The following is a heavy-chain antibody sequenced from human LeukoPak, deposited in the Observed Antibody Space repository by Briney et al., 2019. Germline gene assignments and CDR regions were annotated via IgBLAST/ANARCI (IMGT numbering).Heavy chain of an antibody. Sequence: PGGSLRLSCAASGFTFSNFAMHWVRQAPGKGLEWVAVIPFDESNKYYADSVKGRFTISRDNSNNTLYLQMYSLRAEDTAIYYCVVGATQGDYWGQGTLVTVSS. J-gene: IGHJ4*02. V-gene: IGHV3-30-3*01. CDR1: GFTFSNFA. CDR3: VVGATQGDY. CDR2: IPFDESNK. D-gene: IGHD1-26*01.